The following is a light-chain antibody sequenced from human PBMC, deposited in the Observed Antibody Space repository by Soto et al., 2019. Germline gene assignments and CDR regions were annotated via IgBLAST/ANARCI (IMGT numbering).Light chain of an antibody. CDR3: QQYDNLPPST. Sequence: EIVLTQSPATLSLSPGERATLSCRASQSVSSYLAWYQQKPGQAPRLLIYDASNLETGVPSRFSGSGSGTDFTFTISSLQPEDIATYYCQQYDNLPPSTFGQGTRLEIK. J-gene: IGKJ5*01. CDR1: QSVSSY. V-gene: IGKV3-11*01. CDR2: DAS.